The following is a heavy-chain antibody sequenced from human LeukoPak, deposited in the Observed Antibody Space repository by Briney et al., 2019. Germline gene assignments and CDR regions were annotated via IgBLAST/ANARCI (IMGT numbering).Heavy chain of an antibody. CDR3: AKDDYYDSSGYYYEGGFDY. Sequence: GGSLRLSCAASGFTFDDYGMSWVRQAPGKGLEWVSAISGSGGSTYYADSVKGRFTISRDNSKNTLYLQMNSLRAEDTAVYYCAKDDYYDSSGYYYEGGFDYWGQGTLVTVSS. V-gene: IGHV3-23*01. D-gene: IGHD3-22*01. J-gene: IGHJ4*02. CDR2: ISGSGGST. CDR1: GFTFDDYG.